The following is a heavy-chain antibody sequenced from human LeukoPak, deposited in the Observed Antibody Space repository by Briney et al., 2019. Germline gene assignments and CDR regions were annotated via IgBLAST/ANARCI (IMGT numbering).Heavy chain of an antibody. CDR2: FDPEDGET. Sequence: ASVKVSCKVSGYTLTELSMHWVRQAPGKGLEWMGGFDPEDGETIYAQKFQGRVTMTEDTSTDTAYMELSSLRSEDTAVYYCARWYYDSSGYYNWFDPWGQGTLVTVSS. V-gene: IGHV1-24*01. J-gene: IGHJ5*02. CDR1: GYTLTELS. D-gene: IGHD3-22*01. CDR3: ARWYYDSSGYYNWFDP.